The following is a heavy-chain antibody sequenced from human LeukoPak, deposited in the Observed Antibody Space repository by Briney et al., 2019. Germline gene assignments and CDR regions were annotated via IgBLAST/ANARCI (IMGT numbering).Heavy chain of an antibody. V-gene: IGHV3-53*01. D-gene: IGHD3-22*01. CDR1: GLTVNSNY. CDR3: ARGGDSSGYYSKIFDY. CDR2: IYSGGTT. J-gene: IGHJ4*02. Sequence: GGSLRLSCAASGLTVNSNYMNWVRQAPGKGLQWVSVIYSGGTTYYADSVKGRFTISRDNAKNSLYLQMNSLRAEDTAVYYCARGGDSSGYYSKIFDYWGQGTLVTVSS.